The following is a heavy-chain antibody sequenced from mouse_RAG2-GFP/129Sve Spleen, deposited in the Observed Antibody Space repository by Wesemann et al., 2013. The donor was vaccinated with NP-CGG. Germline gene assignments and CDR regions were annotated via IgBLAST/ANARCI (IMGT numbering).Heavy chain of an antibody. J-gene: IGHJ3*01. Sequence: NGATSYNQKFKGKATFTVDTSSSTAYMQFNSLTSEDSAVYYCARRDWDSWFAYWGQGTLVTVSA. CDR3: ARRDWDSWFAY. D-gene: IGHD4-1*01. V-gene: IGHV1S34*01. CDR2: NGAT.